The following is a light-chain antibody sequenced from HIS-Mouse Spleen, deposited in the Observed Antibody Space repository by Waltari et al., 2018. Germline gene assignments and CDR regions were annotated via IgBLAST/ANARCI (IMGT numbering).Light chain of an antibody. J-gene: IGLJ2*01. CDR1: SRDVGGDNY. CDR3: SSYTSSSFNVV. CDR2: DVS. Sequence: QSALTQPASVSGSPGQSLTISCTGNSRDVGGDNYVSWYQQHPGKAPKLMIYDVSTRPSGVSNRFSGSKSGNTASLTISGLQAEDEADYYCSSYTSSSFNVVFGGGTKLTVL. V-gene: IGLV2-14*03.